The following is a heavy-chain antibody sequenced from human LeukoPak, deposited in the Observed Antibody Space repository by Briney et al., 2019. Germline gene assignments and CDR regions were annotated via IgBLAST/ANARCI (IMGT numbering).Heavy chain of an antibody. Sequence: SETLSLTCIVSGGSISSLNLWSWLRQPPGKGLEWIGEMYLGGTTNFNPSLKSRVTISVDTSKNQFSLKLSSVTAADTAVYYCARHSGYSYGWNYYYYYGMDVWGQGTTVTVSS. CDR3: ARHSGYSYGWNYYYYYGMDV. V-gene: IGHV4-4*02. CDR1: GGSISSLNL. J-gene: IGHJ6*02. D-gene: IGHD5-18*01. CDR2: MYLGGTT.